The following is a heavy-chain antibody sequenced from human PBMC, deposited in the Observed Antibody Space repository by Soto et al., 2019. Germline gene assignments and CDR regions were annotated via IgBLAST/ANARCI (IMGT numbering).Heavy chain of an antibody. CDR3: AREGYYDSSGSQIDY. V-gene: IGHV1-69*08. D-gene: IGHD3-22*01. J-gene: IGHJ4*02. CDR2: IIPILGIA. Sequence: QVQLVQSGAEVKKPGSSVKVSCKASGGTFSSYTISWVRQAPGQGLEWMGRIIPILGIANYAQKFQGRVTITADKSTSTAYMELSSLRSEDTAVYYCAREGYYDSSGSQIDYWGQGTLVTVSS. CDR1: GGTFSSYT.